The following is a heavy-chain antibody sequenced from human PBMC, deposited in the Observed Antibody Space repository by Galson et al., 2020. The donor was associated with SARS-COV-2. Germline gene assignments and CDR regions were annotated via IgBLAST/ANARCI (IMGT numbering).Heavy chain of an antibody. CDR1: GGSISSGGYY. Sequence: SETLSLTCTVSGGSISSGGYYWSWIRQHPGKGREWIGYIYYSGSTHYNPSLKSRVTISVDNSKNQFSLKLSSVTAADTAVYYCARVSKDDYYVSGQSFLSEWWFDSWGPGTLVTVSS. CDR3: ARVSKDDYYVSGQSFLSEWWFDS. CDR2: IYYSGST. D-gene: IGHD3-22*01. V-gene: IGHV4-31*03. J-gene: IGHJ5*01.